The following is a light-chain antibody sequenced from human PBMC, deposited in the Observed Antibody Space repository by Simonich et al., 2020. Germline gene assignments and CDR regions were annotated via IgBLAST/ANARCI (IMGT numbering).Light chain of an antibody. Sequence: AIRMTQSPSSLSASTGDRFTINCRASQGISSYLAWYQQKPGKAPKLLIYAASTLQSGVPSRFSGSGSGTDFTLTISCLQSEDFATYYCQQYYSYPYTFGQGTKLEIK. CDR2: AAS. CDR3: QQYYSYPYT. CDR1: QGISSY. V-gene: IGKV1-8*01. J-gene: IGKJ2*01.